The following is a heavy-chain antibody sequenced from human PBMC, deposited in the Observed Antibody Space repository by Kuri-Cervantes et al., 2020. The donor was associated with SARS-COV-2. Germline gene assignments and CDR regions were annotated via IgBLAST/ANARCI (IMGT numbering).Heavy chain of an antibody. CDR3: AKQPGFVSRYFDL. J-gene: IGHJ2*01. CDR1: GFTFSSYA. Sequence: ETLSHTCAASGFTFSSYAMSWVRQAPGKGLGWVSAISGCGGSTYYADPVKGRFTISRDNSKNTLYLQMNSLRAEDTAVYYCAKQPGFVSRYFDLWGRGTLVTVSS. CDR2: ISGCGGST. V-gene: IGHV3-23*01.